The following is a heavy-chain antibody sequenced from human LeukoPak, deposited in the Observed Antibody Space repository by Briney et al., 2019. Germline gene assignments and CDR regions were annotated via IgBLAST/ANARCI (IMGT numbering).Heavy chain of an antibody. D-gene: IGHD3-10*01. Sequence: PGGSLRLSCAASGFTFSSYWMSWVRQPPGKGLEWVANIKQDGSEKYYVDSVKGRFTISRDNAKNSLYLQMNSLRAEDTAVYYCARDLGWFDRNGMDVWAKGPRSPSP. CDR1: GFTFSSYW. V-gene: IGHV3-7*01. J-gene: IGHJ6*02. CDR3: ARDLGWFDRNGMDV. CDR2: IKQDGSEK.